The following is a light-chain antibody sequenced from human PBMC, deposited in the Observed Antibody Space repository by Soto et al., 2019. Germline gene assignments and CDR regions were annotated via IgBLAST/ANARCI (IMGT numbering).Light chain of an antibody. CDR1: QSVSSY. Sequence: EIVLTQSPATLSWSPGERATLSCRASQSVSSYLAWYQQKPGQAPRLLIYDASNRATGIPARFSGSGSGTDFTLTISSLEPEDFAVYYCQQRSNWPIFGQGTRLEIK. V-gene: IGKV3-11*01. J-gene: IGKJ5*01. CDR3: QQRSNWPI. CDR2: DAS.